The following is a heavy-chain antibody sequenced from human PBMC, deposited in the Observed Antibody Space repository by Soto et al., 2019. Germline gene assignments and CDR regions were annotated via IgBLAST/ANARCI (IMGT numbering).Heavy chain of an antibody. Sequence: SVKVSCKTSGYSFTAYGISWVRQAPGQGLEWMGGIIPIFGTANYAQKFQGRVTITADESTSTAYMELSSLRSEDTAVYYCARATPEYFQHWGQGTLVTVSS. CDR3: ARATPEYFQH. CDR1: GYSFTAYG. CDR2: IIPIFGTA. V-gene: IGHV1-69*13. J-gene: IGHJ1*01.